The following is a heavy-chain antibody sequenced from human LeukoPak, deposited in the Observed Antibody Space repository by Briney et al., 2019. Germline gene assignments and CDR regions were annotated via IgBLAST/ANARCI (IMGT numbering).Heavy chain of an antibody. CDR2: IRDDGSAK. Sequence: PGGSLRLSCAASGFTFNNYWMTWVRQAPGKGLEWVASIRDDGSAKYYVDSVKGRFTISRDNSKNTLYLQMGSLRAEDMAVYYCAKGLWYYYDSSGYVDYWGQGTLVTVSS. V-gene: IGHV3-7*01. CDR3: AKGLWYYYDSSGYVDY. J-gene: IGHJ4*02. D-gene: IGHD3-22*01. CDR1: GFTFNNYW.